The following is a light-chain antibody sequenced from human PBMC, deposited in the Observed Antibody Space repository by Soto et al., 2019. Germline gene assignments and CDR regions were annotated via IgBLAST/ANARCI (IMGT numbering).Light chain of an antibody. J-gene: IGKJ1*01. CDR1: QSISSW. Sequence: DIQMTQSPSTLSASVGDRVTITCRASQSISSWLAWYQQKPGKAPKLLIYKASSLESGVPSRFSGSGSGTEFTLTISSLQPHDFATYYCQQYNSYSWTLGQGTKVDIK. V-gene: IGKV1-5*03. CDR3: QQYNSYSWT. CDR2: KAS.